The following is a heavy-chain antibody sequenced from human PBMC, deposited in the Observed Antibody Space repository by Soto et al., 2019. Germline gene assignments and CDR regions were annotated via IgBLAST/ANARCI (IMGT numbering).Heavy chain of an antibody. CDR2: ISGSGGST. Sequence: EVQVLESGGGLVQPGGSLRLSCAASGFTFSSYAMSWVRQAPGKGLEWVSAISGSGGSTYYADSVKSRFTISRDNSKNTLYLQMNSLRAEDTAVYYCAKGSWVRDPTIYYYYYGMDVWGQGTTVTVSS. CDR1: GFTFSSYA. CDR3: AKGSWVRDPTIYYYYYGMDV. D-gene: IGHD3-10*01. V-gene: IGHV3-23*01. J-gene: IGHJ6*02.